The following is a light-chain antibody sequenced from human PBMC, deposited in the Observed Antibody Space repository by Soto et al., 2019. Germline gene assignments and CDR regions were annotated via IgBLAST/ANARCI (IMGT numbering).Light chain of an antibody. CDR3: YSAADNNWV. CDR2: KDS. J-gene: IGLJ3*02. Sequence: SYELTQPSSVSVSPGQTARSTCSGDVLAKKYARWFQQKPGQAPVLVIYKDSERPSGIPERFSGSSSGTTVTLTISGAQVEDEADYYCYSAADNNWVFGGGTKVTVL. V-gene: IGLV3-27*01. CDR1: VLAKKY.